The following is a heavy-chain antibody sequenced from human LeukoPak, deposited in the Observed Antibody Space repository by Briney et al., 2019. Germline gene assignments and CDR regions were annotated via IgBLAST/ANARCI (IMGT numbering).Heavy chain of an antibody. Sequence: PSETLSLTCAVYGGSFSGYYWSWIRQPPGKGLEWIGEINHSGSTNYNPSLKSRVTISVDASKNQFSLKLSSVTAADTAVYYCARGLSYYYGSGTYYYYYYMDVWGKGTTVTVSS. J-gene: IGHJ6*03. CDR1: GGSFSGYY. D-gene: IGHD3-10*01. CDR2: INHSGST. CDR3: ARGLSYYYGSGTYYYYYYMDV. V-gene: IGHV4-34*01.